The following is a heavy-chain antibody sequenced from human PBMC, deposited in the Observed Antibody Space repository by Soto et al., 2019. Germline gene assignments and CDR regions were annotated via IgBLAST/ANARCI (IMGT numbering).Heavy chain of an antibody. V-gene: IGHV1-69*13. CDR2: IIPIFGTA. CDR3: ARGHHCGGDCYSASGVDY. D-gene: IGHD2-21*02. Sequence: ASVKVSCKASGYTFTIYGISWVRQAPGQGLEWMGGIIPIFGTANYAQKFQGRVTITADESTSTAYMELSSLRSEDTAVYYCARGHHCGGDCYSASGVDYWGQGTLVTVSS. CDR1: GYTFTIYG. J-gene: IGHJ4*02.